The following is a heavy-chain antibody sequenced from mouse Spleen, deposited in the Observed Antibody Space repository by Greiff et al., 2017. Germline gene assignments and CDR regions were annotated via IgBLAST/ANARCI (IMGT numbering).Heavy chain of an antibody. CDR1: GFTFSSYA. Sequence: EVQLVESGGGLVKLGGSLKLSCAASGFTFSSYAMSWVRQTPEKRLEWVATISSGGGNTYYPDSVKGRFTISRDNAKNTLYLQMSSLKSEDTAMYYCAREEVGGGYFDVWGAGTTVTVSS. J-gene: IGHJ1*01. D-gene: IGHD1-3*01. CDR3: AREEVGGGYFDV. V-gene: IGHV5-9-3*01. CDR2: ISSGGGNT.